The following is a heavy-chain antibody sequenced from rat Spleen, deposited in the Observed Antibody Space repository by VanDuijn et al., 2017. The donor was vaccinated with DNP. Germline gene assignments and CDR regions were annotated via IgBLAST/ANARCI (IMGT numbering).Heavy chain of an antibody. CDR3: AKAGGYSPWYFDY. V-gene: IGHV5S11*01. D-gene: IGHD1-11*01. J-gene: IGHJ2*01. CDR2: ISPGGGNT. CDR1: GFTFSNYY. Sequence: EVQLVESGGGLVQPGRSMKLSCAASGFTFSNYYMAWVRQAPTKGLEWVAAISPGGGNTYYRDSVKGRFTISRDNAKSTRYLQMDSLRSEETATYYCAKAGGYSPWYFDYWGQGVMVTVSS.